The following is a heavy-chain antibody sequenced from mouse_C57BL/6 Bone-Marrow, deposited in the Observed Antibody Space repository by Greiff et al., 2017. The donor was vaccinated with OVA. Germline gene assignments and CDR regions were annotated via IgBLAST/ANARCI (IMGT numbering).Heavy chain of an antibody. J-gene: IGHJ4*01. CDR2: ISYDGSN. CDR3: ARDILPSMDY. CDR1: GYSITSGYY. Sequence: EVQLVESGPGLVKPSQSLSLTCSVTGYSITSGYYWNWIRQFPGNKLEWMGYISYDGSNNYNPSLKNRISITRDTSKNQFFLKLNSVTTEDTATYYCARDILPSMDYWGQGTSVTVSS. D-gene: IGHD2-10*01. V-gene: IGHV3-6*01.